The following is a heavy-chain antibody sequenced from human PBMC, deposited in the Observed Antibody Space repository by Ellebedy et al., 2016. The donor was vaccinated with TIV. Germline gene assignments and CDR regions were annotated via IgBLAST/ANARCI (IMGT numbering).Heavy chain of an antibody. V-gene: IGHV3-21*05. J-gene: IGHJ4*02. D-gene: IGHD6-19*01. CDR3: AKARGSGWYGYYFDY. CDR1: GFTFSSYS. CDR2: ISSSSSYT. Sequence: GESLKISXAASGFTFSSYSMNWIRQAPGKGLEWVSYISSSSSYTNYADSVKGRFTISRDNSKNTLYLQMNSLRAEDTAVYYCAKARGSGWYGYYFDYWGQGTLVTVSS.